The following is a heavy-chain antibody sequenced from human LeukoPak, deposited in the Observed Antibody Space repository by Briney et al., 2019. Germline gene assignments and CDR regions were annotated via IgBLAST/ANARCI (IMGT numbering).Heavy chain of an antibody. CDR2: INHSGST. J-gene: IGHJ4*02. D-gene: IGHD4-17*01. V-gene: IGHV4-34*01. Sequence: SETLSLTCAVYGGSFSGYYWSWIRQPPGKGLEWIGEINHSGSTNYNPSLKSRVTISVDTSKKQFSLKLSSVTAADTAVYYCARGRGDYGGIYYFDYWGQGTLVTVSS. CDR1: GGSFSGYY. CDR3: ARGRGDYGGIYYFDY.